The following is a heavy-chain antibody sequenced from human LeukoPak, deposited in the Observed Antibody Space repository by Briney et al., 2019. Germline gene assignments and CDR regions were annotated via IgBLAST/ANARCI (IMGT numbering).Heavy chain of an antibody. J-gene: IGHJ5*02. D-gene: IGHD6-13*01. V-gene: IGHV1-46*01. CDR3: ARDGIAAAGKNWFDP. Sequence: GASVKVSCKASGYTFTSYYMHWVRQAPGQGLEWMGIINPSGGSTSYAQKFQGRVTMTRDTSTSTVYMELSSLRSEDTAVYYCARDGIAAAGKNWFDPWGQGTLVTVSS. CDR1: GYTFTSYY. CDR2: INPSGGST.